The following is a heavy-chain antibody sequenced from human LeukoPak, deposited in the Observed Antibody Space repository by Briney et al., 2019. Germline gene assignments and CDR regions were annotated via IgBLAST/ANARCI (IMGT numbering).Heavy chain of an antibody. V-gene: IGHV1-69*13. J-gene: IGHJ4*02. CDR1: GGTFSSYA. CDR3: ARVVGARGGVFDY. D-gene: IGHD1-26*01. CDR2: IIPIFGTA. Sequence: GASVKVSCKASGGTFSSYAISWVRQAPRQGLERMGGIIPIFGTANYAQKFQGRVTITADESTSTAYMELSSLRSEDTAVYYCARVVGARGGVFDYWGQGNLVTVSS.